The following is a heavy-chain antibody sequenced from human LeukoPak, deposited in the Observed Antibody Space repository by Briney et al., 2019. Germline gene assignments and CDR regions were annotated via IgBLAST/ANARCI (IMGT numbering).Heavy chain of an antibody. J-gene: IGHJ4*02. CDR1: GFTFSSYG. D-gene: IGHD2-15*01. CDR3: AKGRPGYCSGGSCYGYVDY. CDR2: ISYDGSNK. V-gene: IGHV3-30*18. Sequence: GRSLRLSCAASGFTFSSYGMHWVRQAPGKGLEWVAVISYDGSNKYYADSVKGRFTISRGNSKNTLYLQMNSLRAEDTAVYYCAKGRPGYCSGGSCYGYVDYWGQGTLVTVSS.